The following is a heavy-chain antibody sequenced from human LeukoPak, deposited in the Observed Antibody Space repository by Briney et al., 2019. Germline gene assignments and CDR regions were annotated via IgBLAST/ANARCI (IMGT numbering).Heavy chain of an antibody. J-gene: IGHJ4*02. CDR3: ARSVLSGDYGRYFDY. CDR1: GYTFTTYW. Sequence: ASVKVSCKASGYTFTTYWIHWVRQAPGRGLEWMGWTNPTSGGTNYAQKFQGRVTMTRDTSISTAYIELSRLTSDDTAVYYCARSVLSGDYGRYFDYWGQGALVTVSS. CDR2: TNPTSGGT. V-gene: IGHV1-2*02. D-gene: IGHD4-17*01.